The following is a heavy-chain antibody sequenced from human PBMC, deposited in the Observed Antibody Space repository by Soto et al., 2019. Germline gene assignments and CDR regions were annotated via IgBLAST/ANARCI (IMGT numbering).Heavy chain of an antibody. CDR2: ISDGGVT. D-gene: IGHD3-3*01. V-gene: IGHV3-66*01. Sequence: EMQLVESGGGLVQPGGSLRLSCAASGFLVTGCFMAWVRQAPGKGLEWVSVISDGGVTFYAASVKGRFTISRDISKNTMYLQMNILRAEDTAVYYCARDDLGGAYDFWHGGQGALVIVSS. CDR1: GFLVTGCF. J-gene: IGHJ4*02. CDR3: ARDDLGGAYDFWH.